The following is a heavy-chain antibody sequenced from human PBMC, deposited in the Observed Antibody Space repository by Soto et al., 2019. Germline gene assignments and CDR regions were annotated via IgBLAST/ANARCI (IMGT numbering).Heavy chain of an antibody. Sequence: GGSLRLSCAASEFTFSSYSMNWVRQAPGKGLEWVSYISSSTIKYADSVKGRFTISRDNARNSLYLQMNSLRDEDTAVYYCARGPFGGTYVFGYWGPGTLVTVSS. J-gene: IGHJ4*02. D-gene: IGHD1-26*01. V-gene: IGHV3-48*02. CDR3: ARGPFGGTYVFGY. CDR2: ISSSTI. CDR1: EFTFSSYS.